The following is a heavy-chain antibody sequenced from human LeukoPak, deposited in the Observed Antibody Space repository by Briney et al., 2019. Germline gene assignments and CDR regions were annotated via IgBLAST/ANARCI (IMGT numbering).Heavy chain of an antibody. Sequence: SETLSLTCAVSGYSIGSYYWSWIRQPPGKGLEWIGYIYYTGSTNYNPSLKSRVTISVDTSKNQFSLKLTSVTAADTAVYYCARPLQGRTVTLHYWGQGTLVTVSS. CDR3: ARPLQGRTVTLHY. J-gene: IGHJ4*02. CDR2: IYYTGST. V-gene: IGHV4-59*01. D-gene: IGHD4-17*01. CDR1: GYSIGSYY.